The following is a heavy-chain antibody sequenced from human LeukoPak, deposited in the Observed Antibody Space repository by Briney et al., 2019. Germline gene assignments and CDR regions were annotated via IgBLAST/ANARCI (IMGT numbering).Heavy chain of an antibody. J-gene: IGHJ5*02. Sequence: GASVKVSCKASGYTFTSYGISWVRQAPGQGLEWMGWINPNSGGTNYAQKFQGRVTMTRDTSISTAYMELSRLRSDDTAVYYCARDRRRHIVVVPAALLHHPYFDPWGQGTLVTVSS. CDR3: ARDRRRHIVVVPAALLHHPYFDP. CDR2: INPNSGGT. V-gene: IGHV1-2*02. CDR1: GYTFTSYG. D-gene: IGHD2-2*01.